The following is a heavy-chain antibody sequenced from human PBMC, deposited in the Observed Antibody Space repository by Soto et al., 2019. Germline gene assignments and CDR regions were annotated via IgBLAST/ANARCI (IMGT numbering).Heavy chain of an antibody. J-gene: IGHJ5*02. CDR3: ARFTAMEALFAP. D-gene: IGHD5-18*01. CDR1: GDSITSSDYY. Sequence: QVQLQESGPGLVKPSQTLSLTCTVSGDSITSSDYYWSWIRQPPGKGLECIGYIYYTGSTYYNPSLKGRVTISVDPSQNQFSLKLTSVTAADTAVYYCARFTAMEALFAPWGQGTLVTVSS. V-gene: IGHV4-30-4*01. CDR2: IYYTGST.